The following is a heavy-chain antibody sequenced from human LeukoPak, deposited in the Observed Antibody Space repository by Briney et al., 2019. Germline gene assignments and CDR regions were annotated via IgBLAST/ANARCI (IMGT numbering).Heavy chain of an antibody. CDR2: ISYDGSNK. V-gene: IGHV3-30-3*01. CDR3: VAGMWFDY. D-gene: IGHD6-19*01. Sequence: GRSLRLSCAASGFTFSSYAMHWVRQAPGKGLEWVAVISYDGSNKYYADSVKGRFTISRDNSKNTPYLQMNSLRAEDTAVYLAVAGMWFDYWGQGTLVTVSS. J-gene: IGHJ4*02. CDR1: GFTFSSYA.